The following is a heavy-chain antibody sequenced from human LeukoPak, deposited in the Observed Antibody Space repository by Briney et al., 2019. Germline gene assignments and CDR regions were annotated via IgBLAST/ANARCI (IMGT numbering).Heavy chain of an antibody. CDR3: ARVGGVYCSSTSCNYYYYMDV. CDR1: GFTFSSYG. J-gene: IGHJ6*03. V-gene: IGHV3-48*03. Sequence: GGSPRLSCAASGFTFSSYGIHWVRQAPGKGLEWVSYISSSGSTIYYADSVKGRFTISRDNAKNSLYLQMNSLRAEDTAVYYCARVGGVYCSSTSCNYYYYMDVWGKGTTVTISS. CDR2: ISSSGSTI. D-gene: IGHD2-2*01.